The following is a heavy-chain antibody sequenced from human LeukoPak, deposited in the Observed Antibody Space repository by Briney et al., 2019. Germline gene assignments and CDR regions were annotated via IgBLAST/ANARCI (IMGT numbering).Heavy chain of an antibody. V-gene: IGHV4-39*01. CDR2: IYYSGST. Sequence: SETLSLTCTVSGGSISSYYWGWIRQPPGTGLEWIGSIYYSGSTYYNPSLKSRVTISVDTSKNQFSLKLSSVTAADTAVYYCARTTMVRGVISYYYYYMDVWGKGTTVTISS. CDR1: GGSISSYY. J-gene: IGHJ6*03. CDR3: ARTTMVRGVISYYYYYMDV. D-gene: IGHD3-10*01.